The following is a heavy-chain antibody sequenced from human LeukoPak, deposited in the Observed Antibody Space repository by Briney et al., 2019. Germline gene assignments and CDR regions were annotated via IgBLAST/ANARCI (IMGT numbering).Heavy chain of an antibody. CDR1: GFTFSSYT. J-gene: IGHJ4*02. CDR2: ISGSGGST. CDR3: AKDAYYYGSGSNTPTDY. D-gene: IGHD3-10*01. V-gene: IGHV3-23*01. Sequence: HPGGSLRLSCAGSGFTFSSYTMNWVCQAQGKGLERVSAISGSGGSTYYADSVKGRFTISIDNSKNTLYLQMNSLRAEDTAVYYCAKDAYYYGSGSNTPTDYWGQGTLVTVSS.